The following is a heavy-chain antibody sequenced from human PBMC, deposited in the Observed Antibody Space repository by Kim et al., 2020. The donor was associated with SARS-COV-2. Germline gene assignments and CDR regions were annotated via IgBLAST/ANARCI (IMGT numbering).Heavy chain of an antibody. V-gene: IGHV4-31*03. CDR2: IYYSGST. CDR3: ARARTPMIVVVINAFDI. CDR1: GGSISSGGYY. D-gene: IGHD3-22*01. J-gene: IGHJ3*02. Sequence: SETLSLTCTVSGGSISSGGYYGSWIRQHPGKGLEWIGYIYYSGSTYYNPSLKSRVTISVDTSKNQFSLKLSSVTAADTAVYYCARARTPMIVVVINAFDIWGQGTMVTVSS.